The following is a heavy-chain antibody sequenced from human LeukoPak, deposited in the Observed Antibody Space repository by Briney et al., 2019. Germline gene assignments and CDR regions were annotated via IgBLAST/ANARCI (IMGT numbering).Heavy chain of an antibody. V-gene: IGHV4-59*01. D-gene: IGHD3-10*01. Sequence: PSETLSLTCTVSGGSISSYYWSWIRQPPGKGLEWIGYIYYSGSTNYNPSLKSRVTISVDTSKNQFSLKLSSVTAADTAVYYCASTPGYYGSGSYYYWGQGTLVTVSS. J-gene: IGHJ4*02. CDR3: ASTPGYYGSGSYYY. CDR2: IYYSGST. CDR1: GGSISSYY.